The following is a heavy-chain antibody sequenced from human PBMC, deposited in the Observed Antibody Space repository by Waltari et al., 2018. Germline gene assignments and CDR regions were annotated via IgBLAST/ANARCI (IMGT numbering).Heavy chain of an antibody. Sequence: QVQLVQSGAEVKKPGASVQLSCKAFGSTFTSHYIHWVRQAPGRGLEWRGVINPSGGSTTYAQEFQGRVTLTSDTSTTTVFMELSSLRSEDTAIYDCARDAPATTVTNYFDFWGQGTLVTVSS. V-gene: IGHV1-46*01. J-gene: IGHJ4*02. CDR1: GSTFTSHY. CDR3: ARDAPATTVTNYFDF. D-gene: IGHD4-17*01. CDR2: INPSGGST.